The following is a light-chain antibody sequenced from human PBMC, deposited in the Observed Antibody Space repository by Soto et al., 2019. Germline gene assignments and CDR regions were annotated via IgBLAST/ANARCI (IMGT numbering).Light chain of an antibody. Sequence: DIQMTQSPSSVSASVGDRVTITCRASQSISSYLNWYQQKPGKAPKLLIYAASSLQSGVPSRFSGSGSGTDFTLTISSLQPEDFATYYCQQSYSTLRRTFGQGTKVDI. CDR3: QQSYSTLRRT. V-gene: IGKV1-39*01. CDR2: AAS. CDR1: QSISSY. J-gene: IGKJ1*01.